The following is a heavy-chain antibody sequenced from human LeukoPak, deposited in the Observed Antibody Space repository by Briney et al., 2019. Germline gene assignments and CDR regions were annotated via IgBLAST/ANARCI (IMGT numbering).Heavy chain of an antibody. D-gene: IGHD2-2*01. CDR1: GFIFSNVW. V-gene: IGHV3-15*01. CDR2: IKRNTDGGTT. J-gene: IGHJ4*02. Sequence: GGSLRLSCAASGFIFSNVWMSWVRGAPGKGVECVARIKRNTDGGTTDYAALVNRRFTISRDDSENTVYLQMNSLKIEDTADYYCSGHMPSADNCGQGTLVTVSS. CDR3: SGHMPSADN.